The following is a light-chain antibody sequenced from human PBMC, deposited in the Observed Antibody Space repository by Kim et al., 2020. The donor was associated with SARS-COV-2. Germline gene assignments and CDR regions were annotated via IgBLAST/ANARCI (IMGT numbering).Light chain of an antibody. Sequence: LSPGERATFSCRASQSVTSTYLAWYQQKPGQAPRLLIYGASNRATGIPDRISGSGSGTDFTLTISSLEPEDFAVYFCQQYGSSPWTFGQGTKLEI. J-gene: IGKJ2*01. CDR2: GAS. CDR3: QQYGSSPWT. V-gene: IGKV3-20*01. CDR1: QSVTSTY.